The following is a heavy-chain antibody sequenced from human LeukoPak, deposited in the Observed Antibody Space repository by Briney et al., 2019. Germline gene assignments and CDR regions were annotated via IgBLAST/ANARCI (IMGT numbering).Heavy chain of an antibody. CDR1: GFSVSGKF. CDR3: ASGDGYLQPY. J-gene: IGHJ4*02. V-gene: IGHV3-53*01. D-gene: IGHD2-21*01. CDR2: IHYDGKI. Sequence: GGSLRLSCAASGFSVSGKFMSWVRQAPGTGLEWVSIIHYDGKIRYAGSVGGRFTIYRDDSENTLFLQMNSLRVDDTAVYFCASGDGYLQPYWGQGTLVTVSS.